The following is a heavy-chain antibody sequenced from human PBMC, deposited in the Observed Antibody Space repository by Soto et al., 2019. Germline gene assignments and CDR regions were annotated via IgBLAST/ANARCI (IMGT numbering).Heavy chain of an antibody. J-gene: IGHJ3*02. CDR1: GFTFSSYA. CDR2: ISYDGSNK. D-gene: IGHD2-15*01. CDR3: ARDLKEGYCSGGSSYSSLVSAFDI. Sequence: GGSLRLSCAASGFTFSSYAMHWVRQAPGKGLEWVAVISYDGSNKYYADSVKGRFTISRDNSKNTLYLQMNSLRAEDTAVYYCARDLKEGYCSGGSSYSSLVSAFDIWGKGTMVTVSS. V-gene: IGHV3-30-3*01.